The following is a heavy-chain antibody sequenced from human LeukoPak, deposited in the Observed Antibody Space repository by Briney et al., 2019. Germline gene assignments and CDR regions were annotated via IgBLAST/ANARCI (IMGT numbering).Heavy chain of an antibody. CDR2: VSGSGSHT. V-gene: IGHV3-23*01. CDR3: ARPPIVGSGSYRGAFDI. CDR1: GFTFSSYA. J-gene: IGHJ3*02. Sequence: PGGSLRLSCAASGFTFSSYAMSWVRQAPGKGLEWVSSVSGSGSHTYYADSVKGRFTISRDNSKNTLYLQMDSLRAEDAAVYYCARPPIVGSGSYRGAFDIWGQGTMVTVSS. D-gene: IGHD3-10*01.